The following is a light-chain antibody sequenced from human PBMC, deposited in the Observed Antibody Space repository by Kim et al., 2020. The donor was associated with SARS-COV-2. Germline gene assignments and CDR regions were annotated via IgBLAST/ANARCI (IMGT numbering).Light chain of an antibody. CDR1: NIGSKN. CDR3: QTWDSSSDHRV. CDR2: HNN. Sequence: SYELTQPPSVSVAPGMTARITCGGDNIGSKNVHWYQQKPGQAPVLVMYHNNDRPSGIPERVSGSNSENTATLTISRVEAGDAADYYCQTWDSSSDHRVFGGGTKVTVL. V-gene: IGLV3-21*04. J-gene: IGLJ3*02.